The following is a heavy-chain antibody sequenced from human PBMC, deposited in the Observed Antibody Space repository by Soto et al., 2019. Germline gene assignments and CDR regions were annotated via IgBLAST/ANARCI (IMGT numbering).Heavy chain of an antibody. J-gene: IGHJ5*02. D-gene: IGHD2-15*01. CDR3: ARIIRRRGYCSGGSCYDNWFDP. V-gene: IGHV2-26*01. Sequence: SGPTLVNPTETLTLTCTVSGFSRSNARMGVSWIRQPPGKALEWLAHIFSNDEKSYSTSLKSRLTISKDTSKSQVVLTMTNMDPVDTATYYCARIIRRRGYCSGGSCYDNWFDPWGQGTLVTVSS. CDR1: GFSRSNARMG. CDR2: IFSNDEK.